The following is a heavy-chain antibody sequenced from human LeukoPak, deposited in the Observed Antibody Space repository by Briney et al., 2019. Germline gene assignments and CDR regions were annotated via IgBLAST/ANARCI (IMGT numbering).Heavy chain of an antibody. CDR2: IIPFFRTA. CDR3: ARDMIVVVSRRRAFDI. J-gene: IGHJ3*02. Sequence: ASVKVSCKASGGTFSSYAISWVRQAPGQGLEWMGGIIPFFRTANYAQKFQDRVTITADESTSTAYMELSSLRSEDTAVYYCARDMIVVVSRRRAFDIWGQGTMVTVSS. V-gene: IGHV1-69*13. CDR1: GGTFSSYA. D-gene: IGHD3-22*01.